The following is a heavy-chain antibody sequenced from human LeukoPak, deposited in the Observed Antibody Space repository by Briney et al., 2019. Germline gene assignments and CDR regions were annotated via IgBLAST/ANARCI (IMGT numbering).Heavy chain of an antibody. V-gene: IGHV4-31*03. Sequence: SETLSLTCTVSGGSISSGGYYWSWIRQHPGKGLEWIGYIYYSGSTYYNPSLQSRVSISVDTSKNQFSLKLSSVTAADTAVYYCACTPSMAAAGTLVDWGQGTLVTVSS. CDR1: GGSISSGGYY. J-gene: IGHJ4*02. CDR3: ACTPSMAAAGTLVD. D-gene: IGHD6-13*01. CDR2: IYYSGST.